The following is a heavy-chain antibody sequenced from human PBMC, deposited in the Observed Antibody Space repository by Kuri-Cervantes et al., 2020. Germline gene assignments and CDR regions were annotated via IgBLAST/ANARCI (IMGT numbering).Heavy chain of an antibody. CDR3: ASGRIGPKPRGRYYYYMDV. Sequence: GSLRLSCTVSGGSISSYYWSWIRQPAGKGLEWIGRIYTSGSTNYNPSLMSRDTISVDKSKNHSTLKLNSVTAADTAVYFCASGRIGPKPRGRYYYYMDVWGKGTTVTVSS. V-gene: IGHV4-4*07. CDR2: IYTSGST. CDR1: GGSISSYY. J-gene: IGHJ6*03.